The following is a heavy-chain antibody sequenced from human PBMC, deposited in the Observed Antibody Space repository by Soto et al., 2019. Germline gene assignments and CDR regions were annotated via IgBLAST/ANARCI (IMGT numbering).Heavy chain of an antibody. D-gene: IGHD3-22*01. J-gene: IGHJ4*02. Sequence: QVQLVQSGAEVKKPGASVKVSCKASGYTFTSYAMHWVRQAPGQRLEWMGWINAGNGNTKYSQKFQGRVTITRDTPASTAYRELSSLRSEDTAVYYCASSYYYDSSGYTGEGYWGQGTLVTVSS. CDR3: ASSYYYDSSGYTGEGY. CDR2: INAGNGNT. CDR1: GYTFTSYA. V-gene: IGHV1-3*01.